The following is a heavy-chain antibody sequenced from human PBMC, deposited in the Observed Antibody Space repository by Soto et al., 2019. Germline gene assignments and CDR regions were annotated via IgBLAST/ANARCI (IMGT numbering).Heavy chain of an antibody. J-gene: IGHJ4*01. Sequence: ASVKVSCKASGYTFTSYDINWVRQATGQGLEWMGWMNPNSGNTGYAQKFQGRVTMTRNTSISTAYMELSSLRSEDTAVYYCARGGIYREDYVWRSSRYTPGDYLDYW. CDR3: ARGGIYREDYVWRSSRYTPGDYLDY. CDR1: GYTFTSYD. D-gene: IGHD3-16*02. CDR2: MNPNSGNT. V-gene: IGHV1-8*01.